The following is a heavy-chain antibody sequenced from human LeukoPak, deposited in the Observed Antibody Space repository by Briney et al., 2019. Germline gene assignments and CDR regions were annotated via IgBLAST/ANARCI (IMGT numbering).Heavy chain of an antibody. CDR2: ISSTNSYI. J-gene: IGHJ1*01. CDR1: GFTFSSYS. V-gene: IGHV3-21*01. Sequence: PGGSLRLSCAASGFTFSSYSMNWVRQAPGKGLEWVSSISSTNSYIYYADSVKGRFTISRDNAKNSLYQQMNSLRAEDTAVYYCARDMTTVPTCYLQYWGQGTLVTVSS. CDR3: ARDMTTVPTCYLQY. D-gene: IGHD4-17*01.